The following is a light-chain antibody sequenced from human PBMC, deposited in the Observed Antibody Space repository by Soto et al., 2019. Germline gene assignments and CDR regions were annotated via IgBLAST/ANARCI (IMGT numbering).Light chain of an antibody. Sequence: QSALTQPPSASGSLGQSVTISCTGTSSDVGGYNYVSWYQQHPGKAPKLMIYDVSQRPSGVPDRFSGSKSGNTASLTVFGLQAEDEADYYCSSYAGSNNLVFGTGTKVTVL. J-gene: IGLJ1*01. CDR1: SSDVGGYNY. V-gene: IGLV2-8*01. CDR2: DVS. CDR3: SSYAGSNNLV.